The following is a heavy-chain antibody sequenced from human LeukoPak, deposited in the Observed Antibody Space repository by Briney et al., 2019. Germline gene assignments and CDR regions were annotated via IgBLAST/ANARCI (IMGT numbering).Heavy chain of an antibody. CDR3: ARDVYDSSGYYYFYYMDV. CDR2: INPSGGST. J-gene: IGHJ6*03. V-gene: IGHV1-46*03. Sequence: ASVKVSCKASGYTFTSCYMHWVRQAPGQGREWMGIINPSGGSTSYAQKFQGRVTMTRDTSTSTVYMELSRLRPEDTAVYYCARDVYDSSGYYYFYYMDVWGKGTTVTVSS. D-gene: IGHD3-22*01. CDR1: GYTFTSCY.